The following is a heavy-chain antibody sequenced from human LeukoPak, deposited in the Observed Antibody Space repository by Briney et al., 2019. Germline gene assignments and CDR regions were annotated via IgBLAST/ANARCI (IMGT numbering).Heavy chain of an antibody. Sequence: SETLSLTCSVSGGSISSYSWTWIRQPPGKGLEWIGFIDYSGSSNYNPSLKSRGTISADPSTNHFSLILTSVTAADTAVYYCGREGIPYSPSPYYFDYWGQGNLVTVSS. D-gene: IGHD3-9*01. V-gene: IGHV4-59*13. CDR2: IDYSGSS. J-gene: IGHJ4*02. CDR3: GREGIPYSPSPYYFDY. CDR1: GGSISSYS.